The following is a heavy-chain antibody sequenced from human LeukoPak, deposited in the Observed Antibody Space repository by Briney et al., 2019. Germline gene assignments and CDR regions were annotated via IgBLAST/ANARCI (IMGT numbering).Heavy chain of an antibody. Sequence: GGSLRLSCAASGFTFSSYWMHWVRQAPGKGLVWVSRINSDGSNTSYADSVKGRFTISRDNAKNTLYLQMNSLRAEDTAVYYCAKDQAQYCGGDCCAYDYWGQGTLVTVSS. CDR3: AKDQAQYCGGDCCAYDY. D-gene: IGHD2-21*02. CDR1: GFTFSSYW. J-gene: IGHJ4*02. CDR2: INSDGSNT. V-gene: IGHV3-74*01.